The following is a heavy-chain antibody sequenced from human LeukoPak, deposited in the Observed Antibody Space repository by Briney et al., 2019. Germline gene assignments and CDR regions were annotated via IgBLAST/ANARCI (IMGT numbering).Heavy chain of an antibody. CDR1: GFTFSSYN. J-gene: IGHJ4*02. CDR2: ISSSSDYI. V-gene: IGHV3-21*01. D-gene: IGHD6-13*01. Sequence: PGGSLRLSCAASGFTFSSYNMNWVRQAPGKGLEWVSSISSSSDYIYYADSVKGRFTISRDSATNSLYLQMNSLRAEDTAVYYCARDSIWQQLGYYFDYWGQGTLVTVSS. CDR3: ARDSIWQQLGYYFDY.